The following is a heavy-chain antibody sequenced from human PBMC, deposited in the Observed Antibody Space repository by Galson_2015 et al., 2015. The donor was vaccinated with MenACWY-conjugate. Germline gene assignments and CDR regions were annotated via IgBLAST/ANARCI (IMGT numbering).Heavy chain of an antibody. CDR1: GFIFSRYD. CDR2: IGTTSAYK. Sequence: SLRLSCAASGFIFSRYDMTWVRQAPGKGLEWVSIIGTTSAYKYYGESAKGRFTISRDNSKNTLYLQLNSLRGDDTAVYYCAKTDYGGNPLIFDPWGQGTQVIVSS. J-gene: IGHJ5*02. V-gene: IGHV3-23*01. CDR3: AKTDYGGNPLIFDP. D-gene: IGHD4-23*01.